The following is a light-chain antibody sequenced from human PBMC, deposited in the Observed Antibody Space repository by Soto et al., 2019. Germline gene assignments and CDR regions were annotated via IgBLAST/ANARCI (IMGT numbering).Light chain of an antibody. J-gene: IGLJ2*01. CDR2: DVS. Sequence: QSALTQPASVSGSPGQSITISCTGTSSDVGRYNYVSWYQQHPGKAPKLMIFDVSNRPSGVSNRFSGSKSGNTASLSISGLQPEDEADYYCSSYTSSSTLVVFGGGTKVTVL. CDR1: SSDVGRYNY. V-gene: IGLV2-14*03. CDR3: SSYTSSSTLVV.